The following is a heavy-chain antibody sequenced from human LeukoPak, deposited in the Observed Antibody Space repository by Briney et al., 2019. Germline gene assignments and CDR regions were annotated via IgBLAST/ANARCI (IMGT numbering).Heavy chain of an antibody. J-gene: IGHJ4*02. CDR2: ISYDGWNK. CDR1: VFTFSSYA. V-gene: IGHV3-30*04. Sequence: PGGSLRLSCAASVFTFSSYAMHWVRQAPGKGLEWVAVISYDGWNKFYAVSVKGRFTISRNNSKNTLYLQMNSLRAEDTAVYYCARLLVRDYWGQGTLVTVSS. D-gene: IGHD6-13*01. CDR3: ARLLVRDY.